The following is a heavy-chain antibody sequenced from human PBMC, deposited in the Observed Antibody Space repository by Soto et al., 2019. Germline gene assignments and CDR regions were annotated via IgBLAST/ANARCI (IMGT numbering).Heavy chain of an antibody. Sequence: GASVKVCCKASGYTFTSHYMHWVRQAPGQGLEWMGIINPSGGSTSYAQKFQGRVTMTRDTSTSTVYMELSSLRSEDTAVYYCARDLQPVTAVSTTWTIYYYGMDVWGQGTTVTVSS. CDR2: INPSGGST. V-gene: IGHV1-46*01. CDR1: GYTFTSHY. J-gene: IGHJ6*02. D-gene: IGHD4-4*01. CDR3: ARDLQPVTAVSTTWTIYYYGMDV.